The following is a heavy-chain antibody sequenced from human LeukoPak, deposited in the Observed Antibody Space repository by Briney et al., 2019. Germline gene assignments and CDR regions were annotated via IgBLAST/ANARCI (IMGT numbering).Heavy chain of an antibody. D-gene: IGHD2-15*01. CDR3: AREGYCSGGSCYANWFDP. V-gene: IGHV4-61*02. CDR1: GGSISSGSYY. Sequence: PSETLSLTCTVSGGSISSGSYYWSWIRQPAGKGLEWIGRTYTSGSTNYNPSLKSRVTISVDTSKNQFSLKLSSVTAADTAVYYCAREGYCSGGSCYANWFDPWGQGTLVTVSS. J-gene: IGHJ5*02. CDR2: TYTSGST.